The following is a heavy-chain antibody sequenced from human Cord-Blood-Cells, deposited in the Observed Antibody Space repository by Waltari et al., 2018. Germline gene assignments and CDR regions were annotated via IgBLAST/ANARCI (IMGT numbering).Heavy chain of an antibody. CDR2: IYHSGST. Sequence: QVQLQASGPGLVQPSGTLSLTSAGSAGSISSSNCRSWARQPPGKRLEWIGEIYHSGSTNDNPSLKSRVTISVDKSKNQFSLKLSSVTAADTAVYYCNSRSDSSGYYGVDIWGQGTMVTVSS. D-gene: IGHD3-22*01. CDR1: AGSISSSNC. J-gene: IGHJ3*02. CDR3: NSRSDSSGYYGVDI. V-gene: IGHV4-4*02.